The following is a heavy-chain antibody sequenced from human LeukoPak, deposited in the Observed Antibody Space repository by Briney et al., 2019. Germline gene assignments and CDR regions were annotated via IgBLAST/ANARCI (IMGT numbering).Heavy chain of an antibody. CDR1: GFTFSSYE. D-gene: IGHD6-13*01. Sequence: GGSLRLSCAASGFTFSSYEMNWVRQAPGKGLEWVSYISSSGSTIYYADSVKGRFTISRDNAKNSLYLQMNSLRAEDTAVYYCARGGNSSSWFFHLFDYWGQGTLVTVSS. CDR3: ARGGNSSSWFFHLFDY. J-gene: IGHJ4*02. V-gene: IGHV3-48*03. CDR2: ISSSGSTI.